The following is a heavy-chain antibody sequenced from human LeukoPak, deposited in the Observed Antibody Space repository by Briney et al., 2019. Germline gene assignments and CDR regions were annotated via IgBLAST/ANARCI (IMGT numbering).Heavy chain of an antibody. Sequence: GGSLRLSCAASGFTFSSYWMSWVRQAPGKGLEWVASIQNDGDAKFYVDSVRGRFTISRDDAKNSLYLQMNDLRAGDTAVYYCARCEDYWGQGAQVTVSS. J-gene: IGHJ4*02. CDR2: IQNDGDAK. V-gene: IGHV3-7*01. CDR3: ARCEDY. CDR1: GFTFSSYW.